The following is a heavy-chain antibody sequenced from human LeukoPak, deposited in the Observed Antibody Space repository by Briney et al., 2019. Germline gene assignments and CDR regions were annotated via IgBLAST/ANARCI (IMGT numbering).Heavy chain of an antibody. CDR2: LSGSGGST. J-gene: IGHJ4*02. Sequence: PGGSLRLSCAASGFTFDTYAMSWVRPAPGKRLEWVSGLSGSGGSTYYADSVKGRLTISRDNAKNTLYLQMNSLRAEDTAVYYCAKGRCSGGSCYGRGFDYWAQGTLVTVSS. V-gene: IGHV3-23*01. D-gene: IGHD2-15*01. CDR3: AKGRCSGGSCYGRGFDY. CDR1: GFTFDTYA.